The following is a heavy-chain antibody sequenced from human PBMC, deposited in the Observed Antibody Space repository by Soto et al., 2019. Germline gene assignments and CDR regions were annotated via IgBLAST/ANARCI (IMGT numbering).Heavy chain of an antibody. V-gene: IGHV3-7*01. CDR1: GFTFSSYW. J-gene: IGHJ6*02. D-gene: IGHD2-21*02. Sequence: GGSLRLSCAASGFTFSSYWMSWVRQAPGKGLEWVANIKQDGSEKYYADSVKGRFTISRDNAKNSLYLQMNSLRAEDTAVYYCARDPSIVVVTAKTYYYYGMDVWGQGTTVTVSS. CDR3: ARDPSIVVVTAKTYYYYGMDV. CDR2: IKQDGSEK.